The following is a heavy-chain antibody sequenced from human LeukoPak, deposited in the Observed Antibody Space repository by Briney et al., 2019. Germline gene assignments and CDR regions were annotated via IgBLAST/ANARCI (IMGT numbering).Heavy chain of an antibody. CDR3: ARGKHGIVVVPAAIISHFWFDP. Sequence: GGSLRLSCAASGFTFSSYSMNWVRQAPGKGLEWVSSISSSSSYIYYADSVKGRFTISRDNAKNSLYLQMNSLRAEDTAVYYCARGKHGIVVVPAAIISHFWFDPWGQGTLVTVSS. J-gene: IGHJ5*02. V-gene: IGHV3-21*01. D-gene: IGHD2-2*01. CDR1: GFTFSSYS. CDR2: ISSSSSYI.